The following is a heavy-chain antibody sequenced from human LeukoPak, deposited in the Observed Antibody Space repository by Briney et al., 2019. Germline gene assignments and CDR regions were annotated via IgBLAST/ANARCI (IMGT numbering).Heavy chain of an antibody. J-gene: IGHJ4*02. CDR3: TTDRRGAGIATAGTWTFDY. CDR2: VKSKSNGVTR. Sequence: GGSLRLSCGASGFTFSHAWMSWVRQAPGKGLEWVGRVKSKSNGVTRDYAAPVKGRLTISRDDSKNMLYLQMNSLKTEDTAVYYCTTDRRGAGIATAGTWTFDYWGQGTLVTVSS. CDR1: GFTFSHAW. V-gene: IGHV3-15*01. D-gene: IGHD6-13*01.